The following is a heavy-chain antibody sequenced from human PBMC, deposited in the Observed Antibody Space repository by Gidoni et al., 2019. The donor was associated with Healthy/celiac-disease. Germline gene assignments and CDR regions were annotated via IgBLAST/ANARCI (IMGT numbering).Heavy chain of an antibody. Sequence: QVQLVESGGGVVQPGRSLRLSCAASGFTVRSYAMHWVRQAPGKGLEWVAVISYDGSNKYYADSVKGRFTISRDNSKNTLSLQMNSLRAEDTAVYYCARARVATMILDAFDIWGQGTMVTVSS. CDR1: GFTVRSYA. CDR2: ISYDGSNK. D-gene: IGHD5-12*01. CDR3: ARARVATMILDAFDI. V-gene: IGHV3-30*01. J-gene: IGHJ3*02.